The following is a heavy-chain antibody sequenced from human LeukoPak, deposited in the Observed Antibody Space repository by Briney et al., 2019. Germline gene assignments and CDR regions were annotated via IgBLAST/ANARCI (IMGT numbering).Heavy chain of an antibody. Sequence: PGGSLRLSCAASGFTFSSYGMHWVRQAPGRGLEWVAVISYDGSNKYYADSVKGRFTISRDNSKNMLYLEMNSLRVEDTAVYFCTRDHGLDVWGQGTTVTVSS. CDR3: TRDHGLDV. V-gene: IGHV3-30*03. CDR1: GFTFSSYG. J-gene: IGHJ6*02. CDR2: ISYDGSNK.